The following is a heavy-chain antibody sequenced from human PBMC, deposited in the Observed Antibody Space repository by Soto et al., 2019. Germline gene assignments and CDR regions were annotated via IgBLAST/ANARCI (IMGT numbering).Heavy chain of an antibody. Sequence: PSETLSLTCNVSGDSLNSGAYYWTWIRQSPGRGLEWIGHIYHTGSTNCNPSLRSRLTISLDTSKSHFSLTLRSVNAVDTGVYYCARSWGGDGYSHWGQGTLVTVSS. CDR1: GDSLNSGAYY. CDR2: IYHTGST. D-gene: IGHD2-15*01. V-gene: IGHV4-61*03. J-gene: IGHJ4*02. CDR3: ARSWGGDGYSH.